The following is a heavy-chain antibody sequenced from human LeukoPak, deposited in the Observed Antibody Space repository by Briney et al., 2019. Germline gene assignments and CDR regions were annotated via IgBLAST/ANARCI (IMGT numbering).Heavy chain of an antibody. D-gene: IGHD3-16*01. J-gene: IGHJ6*02. V-gene: IGHV3-7*03. CDR3: ARGGGLDV. Sequence: PGGSPRLSCAASGFTFSSYWMSWVRQAPGKGLEWVASINHNGNVNYYVDSVKGRFTISRDNAKNSLYLQMSNLRAEDTAVYFCARGGGLDVWGQGATVTVSS. CDR2: INHNGNVN. CDR1: GFTFSSYW.